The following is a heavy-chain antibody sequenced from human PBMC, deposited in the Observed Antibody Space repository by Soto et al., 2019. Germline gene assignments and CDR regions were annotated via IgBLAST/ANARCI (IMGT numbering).Heavy chain of an antibody. CDR2: IIPISGRT. Sequence: QVQLVQSGAEVKRPGSSVKVSCAASGGTFSSLGFTWVRQAPGQGLEWMGGIIPISGRTTFAPKFLGRVTITADESTRTTYMELTALTSDDTAIYYCATRGTQVRCLEFADYWGQGTRVTVSS. CDR3: ATRGTQVRCLEFADY. V-gene: IGHV1-69*01. J-gene: IGHJ4*02. CDR1: GGTFSSLG. D-gene: IGHD1-1*01.